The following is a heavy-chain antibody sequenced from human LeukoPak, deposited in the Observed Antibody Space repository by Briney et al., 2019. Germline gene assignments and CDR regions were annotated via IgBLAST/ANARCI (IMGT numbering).Heavy chain of an antibody. CDR3: ARVFEASYDY. CDR1: GFTFSDYY. V-gene: IGHV3-11*01. Sequence: PGGSLRLSCAASGFTFSDYYMSWIRQAPGKGLEWVYADSVKGRFTISRDNAKNSLYNSLRAEDTAVYYCARVFEASYDYWGQGTLVTASP. D-gene: IGHD3-10*01. J-gene: IGHJ4*02.